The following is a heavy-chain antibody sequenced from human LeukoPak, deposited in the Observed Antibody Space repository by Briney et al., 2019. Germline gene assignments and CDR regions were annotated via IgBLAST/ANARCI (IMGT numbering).Heavy chain of an antibody. Sequence: GGSLRLSCAASGFIVSSNYMAWVRQAPGKGLEWVSVISGSGGSTYYADSVKGRFTISRDNSKNTLYLQMNSLRAEDTAVYYCAARDIVVVVAATLDYWGQGTLVTVSS. D-gene: IGHD2-15*01. V-gene: IGHV3-23*01. J-gene: IGHJ4*02. CDR3: AARDIVVVVAATLDY. CDR1: GFIVSSNY. CDR2: ISGSGGST.